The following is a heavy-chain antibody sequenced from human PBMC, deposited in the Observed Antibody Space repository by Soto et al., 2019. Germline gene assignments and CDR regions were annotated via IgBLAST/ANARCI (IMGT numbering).Heavy chain of an antibody. D-gene: IGHD4-17*01. J-gene: IGHJ4*02. CDR2: IHHSGST. Sequence: QVQLQESGPGLVKPSGTLSLTCAVSGGSISSEIWWRWVRQPPGKGLEWIGEIHHSGSTSYNPSLERRVTISVDKSNNQCSLNLNSVTAADTAVYYCARAATVTSHPFEYWGQGTRVTVSS. V-gene: IGHV4-4*02. CDR1: GGSISSEIW. CDR3: ARAATVTSHPFEY.